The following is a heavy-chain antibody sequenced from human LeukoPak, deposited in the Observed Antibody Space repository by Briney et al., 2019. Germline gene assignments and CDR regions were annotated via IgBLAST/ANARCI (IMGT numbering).Heavy chain of an antibody. CDR1: GCSISSGYY. CDR3: ARVVTTYYFDY. D-gene: IGHD4-17*01. Sequence: SETLSLTCTVSGCSISSGYYWGWIRQPPGKGLEWIGSIYHSGSTYYNPSLKSRVTISVDTSKNQFSLKLSSVTAADTAVYYCARVVTTYYFDYWGQGTLVTVSS. CDR2: IYHSGST. V-gene: IGHV4-38-2*02. J-gene: IGHJ4*02.